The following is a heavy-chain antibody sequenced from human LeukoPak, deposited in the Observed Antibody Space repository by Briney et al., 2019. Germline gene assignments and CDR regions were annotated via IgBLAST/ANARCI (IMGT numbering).Heavy chain of an antibody. D-gene: IGHD6-13*01. V-gene: IGHV4-34*01. Sequence: SETLPLTCAVYGGSFSGYYWSWIRQPPGKGLEWIGEINHSGSTNYNPSLKSRVTISVDTSKNQFSLKLSSVTAADTAVYYCARGGGSDSSSPYDYWGQGTLVTVSS. CDR1: GGSFSGYY. CDR2: INHSGST. CDR3: ARGGGSDSSSPYDY. J-gene: IGHJ4*02.